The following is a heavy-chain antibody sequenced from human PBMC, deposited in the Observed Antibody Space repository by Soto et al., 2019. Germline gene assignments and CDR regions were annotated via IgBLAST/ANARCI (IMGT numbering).Heavy chain of an antibody. J-gene: IGHJ4*02. CDR1: GFSLSNARMG. Sequence: QVTLKESGPVLVKPTETLTLTCTVSGFSLSNARMGVSWIRQPPGKALEWLAHIFSYDEKSYSTSLKSRLTISKATSKSQVVLTMTNMDPVDTATYYCARIRDEDCSGGSCYYYFDYWGQGTLVTVSS. D-gene: IGHD2-15*01. CDR2: IFSYDEK. V-gene: IGHV2-26*01. CDR3: ARIRDEDCSGGSCYYYFDY.